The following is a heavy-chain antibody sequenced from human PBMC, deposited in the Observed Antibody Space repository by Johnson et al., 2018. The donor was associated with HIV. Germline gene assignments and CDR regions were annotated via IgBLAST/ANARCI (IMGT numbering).Heavy chain of an antibody. J-gene: IGHJ1*01. D-gene: IGHD6-13*01. CDR1: GFSFSSYG. CDR2: IRQDGSEK. Sequence: VQLVESGGGVVQPGGSLRLSCEASGFSFSSYGMHWVRQAPDKGLEWMASIRQDGSEKYFVDSVTGRFTISRDNAKNSLFLQMNSLRAEDTAVYYCASPQGLLGLRWAMWG. V-gene: IGHV3-7*03. CDR3: ASPQGLLGLRWAM.